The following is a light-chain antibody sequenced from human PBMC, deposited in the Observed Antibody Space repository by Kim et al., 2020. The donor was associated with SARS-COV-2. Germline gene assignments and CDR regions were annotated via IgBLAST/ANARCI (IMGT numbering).Light chain of an antibody. CDR2: GKN. J-gene: IGLJ2*01. Sequence: SSGLTQDPAVSVALGQTVRITCQGDSLRSYYASWYQQKPGQAPVLVIYGKNNRPSGIPDRFSGSSSGNTASLTITGAQAEDEADYYCNSRDSSGNHPYVVFGGGTKLTVL. CDR3: NSRDSSGNHPYVV. CDR1: SLRSYY. V-gene: IGLV3-19*01.